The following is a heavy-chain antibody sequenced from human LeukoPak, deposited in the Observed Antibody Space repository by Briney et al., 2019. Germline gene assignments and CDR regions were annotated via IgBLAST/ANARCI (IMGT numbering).Heavy chain of an antibody. CDR3: ARDFVVTPYYMDV. CDR1: GFTFTNYW. D-gene: IGHD2-2*01. V-gene: IGHV3-7*01. CDR2: IKQDRSEK. J-gene: IGHJ6*03. Sequence: GGSLRLSCAASGFTFTNYWMSWVRQAPGKGLELVANIKQDRSEKYYVDSVKGRFTISRDDAKDSLYLQMNSLRVEDTAVYYCARDFVVTPYYMDVWGKGTTVTVSS.